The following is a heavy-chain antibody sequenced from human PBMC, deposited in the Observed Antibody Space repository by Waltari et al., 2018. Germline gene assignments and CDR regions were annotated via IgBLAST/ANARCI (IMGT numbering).Heavy chain of an antibody. J-gene: IGHJ4*02. CDR3: ASSIAALNVDALV. D-gene: IGHD6-6*01. CDR1: GYTFTSYG. V-gene: IGHV1-18*01. Sequence: QVQLVQSGAEVKKPGASVKVSCKASGYTFTSYGISWVRQAPGQGLEWMGWISAYNGNTNYAQKFQGRVTITADKSTSTAYMELSSLRSEDTAVYYCASSIAALNVDALVWGQGTLVTVSS. CDR2: ISAYNGNT.